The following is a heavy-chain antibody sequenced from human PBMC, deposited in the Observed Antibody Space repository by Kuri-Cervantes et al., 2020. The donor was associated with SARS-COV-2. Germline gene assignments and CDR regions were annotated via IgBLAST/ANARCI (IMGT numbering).Heavy chain of an antibody. V-gene: IGHV3-7*01. Sequence: GGSLRLSCAASGFTFSSYWMSWVRQAPGKGLEWVANIKQDGSEKYYVDSVKGRFTISRDNSKNTLYLQMDNLRAEDRAVYYCAKDLIAAAGNDYFYMDVWGTGTTVTVSS. CDR2: IKQDGSEK. D-gene: IGHD6-13*01. J-gene: IGHJ6*03. CDR1: GFTFSSYW. CDR3: AKDLIAAAGNDYFYMDV.